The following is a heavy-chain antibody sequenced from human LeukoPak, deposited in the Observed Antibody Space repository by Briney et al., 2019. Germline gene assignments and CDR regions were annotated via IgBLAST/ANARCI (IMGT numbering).Heavy chain of an antibody. CDR2: ISWDGGST. D-gene: IGHD6-6*01. Sequence: GGSLRLSCAASGFTFDDYAMHWVRQAPGKGLEWVSLISWDGGSTYYADSVKGRFTISRDNSKNSLYLQMNSLRAEDTALYYCAKTKQFDYYMDVWGKGTTVTVSS. CDR1: GFTFDDYA. CDR3: AKTKQFDYYMDV. V-gene: IGHV3-43D*03. J-gene: IGHJ6*03.